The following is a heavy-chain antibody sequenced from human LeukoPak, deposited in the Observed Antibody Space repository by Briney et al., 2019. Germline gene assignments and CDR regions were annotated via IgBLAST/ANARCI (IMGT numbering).Heavy chain of an antibody. J-gene: IGHJ5*02. V-gene: IGHV3-30*04. Sequence: GGSLRLSCAASGFTFSSYAMHWVRQAPGKGLEWVAVISYDGSNKYYGDSVKGRFTISRDYSKNTLYLQMNSLRAEDTAVYYCARLGYCSSTSCYAGDNWFDPWGQGTLVTVSS. CDR2: ISYDGSNK. D-gene: IGHD2-2*01. CDR3: ARLGYCSSTSCYAGDNWFDP. CDR1: GFTFSSYA.